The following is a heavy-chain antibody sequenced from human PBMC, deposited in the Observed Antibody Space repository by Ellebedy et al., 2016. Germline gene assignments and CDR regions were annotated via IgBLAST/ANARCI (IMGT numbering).Heavy chain of an antibody. CDR3: AGDSRGITAAGTSLHY. J-gene: IGHJ4*02. V-gene: IGHV3-53*01. CDR1: GFTVSDNY. CDR2: IYRTGST. D-gene: IGHD6-13*01. Sequence: GGSLRLSCAVSGFTVSDNYMSWVRQAPGKGLEWVAIIYRTGSTFYPDSAKGRFTISRDNSKNTLYLQMNSLRVEDTAVYYCAGDSRGITAAGTSLHYWGQGTLVTVSS.